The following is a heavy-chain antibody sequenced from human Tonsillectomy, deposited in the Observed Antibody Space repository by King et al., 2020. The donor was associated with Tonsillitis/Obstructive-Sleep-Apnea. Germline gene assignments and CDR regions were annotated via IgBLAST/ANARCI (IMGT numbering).Heavy chain of an antibody. CDR1: GGSISSYY. CDR2: IFYSGST. D-gene: IGHD2-15*01. CDR3: ARRYPSCSPDY. J-gene: IGHJ4*02. V-gene: IGHV4-59*08. Sequence: QLQESGPGLVKPSETLSLTCTVSGGSISSYYWSWIRKPPGKGLEWIESIFYSGSTNYNPSLKSRVTMSVDTFKHQFSLKLRSVTAAHTAVYYCARRYPSCSPDYWGQGTLVPGSS.